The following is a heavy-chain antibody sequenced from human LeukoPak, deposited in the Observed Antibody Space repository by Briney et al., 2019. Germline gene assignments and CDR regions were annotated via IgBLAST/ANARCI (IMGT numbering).Heavy chain of an antibody. V-gene: IGHV5-51*01. Sequence: GESLKISCKGSGYSFTSCWIGWVRQMPGKGLECMGIIYPGDSDARYSPSFQGQVTISADKSISTAYLQWSSLKASDTAMYYCARLHYYDILTGYYFDYWGQGTLVTVSS. CDR1: GYSFTSCW. J-gene: IGHJ4*02. D-gene: IGHD3-9*01. CDR3: ARLHYYDILTGYYFDY. CDR2: IYPGDSDA.